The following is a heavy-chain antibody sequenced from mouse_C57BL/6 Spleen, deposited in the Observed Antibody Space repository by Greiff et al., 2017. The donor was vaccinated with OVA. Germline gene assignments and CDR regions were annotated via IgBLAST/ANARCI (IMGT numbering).Heavy chain of an antibody. CDR3: ARAYGSSFLYYCDC. Sequence: QVQLQQPGAELVKPGASVKMSCKASGYTFTSYWITWVKQRPGQGLEWIGDIYPGSGSTNYNEKFKSKATLTVDTSSSTAYMQLSSLTSEDSAVYYCARAYGSSFLYYCDCWGKGTTLTVSS. V-gene: IGHV1-55*01. D-gene: IGHD1-1*01. CDR1: GYTFTSYW. CDR2: IYPGSGST. J-gene: IGHJ2*01.